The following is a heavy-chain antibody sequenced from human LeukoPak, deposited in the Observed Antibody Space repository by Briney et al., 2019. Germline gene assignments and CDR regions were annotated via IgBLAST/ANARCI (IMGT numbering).Heavy chain of an antibody. CDR2: ISGSGGST. V-gene: IGHV3-23*01. J-gene: IGHJ6*02. Sequence: GGSLRLSCAASGFTFSTYAMSWVRQAPGKGLEWDSTISGSGGSTYYADSVKGRFTISRDNSKNTLYLQMNSLRAEDTAVYYCARGGGYGMDVWGQGTTVTVSS. CDR1: GFTFSTYA. D-gene: IGHD3-16*01. CDR3: ARGGGYGMDV.